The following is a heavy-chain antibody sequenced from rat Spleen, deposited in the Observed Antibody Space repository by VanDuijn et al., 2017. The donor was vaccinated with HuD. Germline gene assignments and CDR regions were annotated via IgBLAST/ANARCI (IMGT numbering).Heavy chain of an antibody. CDR1: GFSLTRYN. CDR2: IWGNGNT. Sequence: QVQLMESGPGLVQPAETLSLTCTVSGFSLTRYNVHWVRQPPGKGLEWMGVIWGNGNTNYKSALKSRLSISRDTSKSQVYLKMNSLQTEDTATYSCARGRTYYGYDYWGQGTLVTVSS. J-gene: IGHJ3*01. D-gene: IGHD1-9*01. CDR3: ARGRTYYGYDY. V-gene: IGHV2-45*01.